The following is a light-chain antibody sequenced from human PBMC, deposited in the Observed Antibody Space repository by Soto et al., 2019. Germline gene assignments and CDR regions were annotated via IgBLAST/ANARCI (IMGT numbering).Light chain of an antibody. J-gene: IGKJ4*01. CDR1: QGISSY. V-gene: IGKV1-9*01. CDR2: AAS. CDR3: QQLNSYPFLT. Sequence: DIELTQSPSFLSASVGDRVTITCRASQGISSYLAWYQQKPGKAPKLLIYAASTLHSGVPSRFSGSGSGTEFTLTISSLQPEDFAPYYCQQLNSYPFLTFGGGTKVEIK.